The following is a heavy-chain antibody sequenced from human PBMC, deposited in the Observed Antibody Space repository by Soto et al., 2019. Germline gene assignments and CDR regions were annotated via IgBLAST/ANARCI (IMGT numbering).Heavy chain of an antibody. Sequence: QVQMVQSGAEVKKPGASVKVTCKAYGHTLTRYHLHWVRQAPGQGLEWMGLINPSSDSASYAQKFQGRVTMTPDTSTNTITMDLSSLGSEDTAVYYCARELATIERNWYFDLWGRGTLVTVSS. CDR3: ARELATIERNWYFDL. CDR2: INPSSDSA. D-gene: IGHD5-12*01. CDR1: GHTLTRYH. V-gene: IGHV1-46*01. J-gene: IGHJ2*01.